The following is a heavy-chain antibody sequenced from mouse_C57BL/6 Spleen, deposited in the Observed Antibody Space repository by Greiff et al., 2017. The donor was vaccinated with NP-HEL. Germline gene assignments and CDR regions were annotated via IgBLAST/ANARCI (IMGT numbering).Heavy chain of an antibody. J-gene: IGHJ4*01. Sequence: QVQLKESGPELVKPGASVKLSCKASGYTFTSYDINWVKQRPGQGLEWIGWIYPRDGSTKYNEKFKGKATLTVDTSSSTAYMELHSLTSEDSAVYFCARPYYYGSSPYAMDYWGQGTSVTVSS. CDR3: ARPYYYGSSPYAMDY. V-gene: IGHV1-85*01. CDR1: GYTFTSYD. D-gene: IGHD1-1*01. CDR2: IYPRDGST.